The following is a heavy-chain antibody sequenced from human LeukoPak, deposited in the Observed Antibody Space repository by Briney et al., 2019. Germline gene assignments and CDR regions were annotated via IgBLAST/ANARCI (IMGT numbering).Heavy chain of an antibody. V-gene: IGHV3-48*03. CDR3: ARDPGVNCLDY. D-gene: IGHD1-1*01. CDR1: GFTFSSYE. CDR2: ISSTGNTI. J-gene: IGHJ4*02. Sequence: GESLRLSCAASGFTFSSYEMNWVRQAPGKGLEWVSYISSTGNTIYYADSVKGRFTISRDNAKNSLYLQMNSLRAEDTAVYYCARDPGVNCLDYWGQGTLVTVSS.